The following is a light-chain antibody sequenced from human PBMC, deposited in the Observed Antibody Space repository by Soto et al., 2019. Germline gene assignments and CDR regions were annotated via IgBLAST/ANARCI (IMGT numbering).Light chain of an antibody. V-gene: IGKV1-5*01. J-gene: IGKJ2*01. CDR1: QGISRW. Sequence: DILMTQSPSTLSASLGDRVTITCRASQGISRWLAWYQQRPGKAPKLLIYDASTLHSGVSSRFSGSGSGTEFTLTISSLQPNDSATYYCQQSFITPHTFGQGTKVDIK. CDR2: DAS. CDR3: QQSFITPHT.